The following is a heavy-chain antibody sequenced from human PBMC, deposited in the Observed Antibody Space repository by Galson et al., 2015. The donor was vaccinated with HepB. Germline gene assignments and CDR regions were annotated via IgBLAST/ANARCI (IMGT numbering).Heavy chain of an antibody. V-gene: IGHV1-18*01. D-gene: IGHD3-10*01. CDR2: ISAYNGNT. J-gene: IGHJ6*03. Sequence: SVKVSCKASGYTFTSYGISWVRQAPGQGLEWMGWISAYNGNTNYAQKLQGRVTMTTDTSTSIAYMELRSLRSDDTAVYYCARTILWFGELLAARMDVWGKGTTVTVSS. CDR1: GYTFTSYG. CDR3: ARTILWFGELLAARMDV.